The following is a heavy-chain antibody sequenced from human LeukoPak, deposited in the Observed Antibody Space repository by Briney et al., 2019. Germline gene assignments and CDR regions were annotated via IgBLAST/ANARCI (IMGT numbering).Heavy chain of an antibody. J-gene: IGHJ5*01. Sequence: SETLSLTCTVSGYSISSGYYWGWIRQPAGEQLEWIGRIYTSGSTNYNPSLKSRVTISVDTSKNQFSLKMNSVTAADTAVYYCAREGSSKFGFGSWGQGTLVTISS. V-gene: IGHV4-61*02. CDR2: IYTSGST. CDR1: GYSISSGYY. D-gene: IGHD6-13*01. CDR3: AREGSSKFGFGS.